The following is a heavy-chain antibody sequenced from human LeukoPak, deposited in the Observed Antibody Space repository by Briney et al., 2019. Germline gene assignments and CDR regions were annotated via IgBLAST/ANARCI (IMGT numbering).Heavy chain of an antibody. CDR2: ISSSGSTI. CDR1: GFTFSSYE. J-gene: IGHJ5*02. D-gene: IGHD6-19*01. V-gene: IGHV3-48*03. CDR3: ASHEYSSGPDWFDP. Sequence: GGSLRLSCAASGFTFSSYEMNWVRQAPGKGLEWVSYISSSGSTIYYADSVKGRFTISRDNAKNSLYLQMNSLRAEDTAVYYCASHEYSSGPDWFDPRGQGTLVTVSS.